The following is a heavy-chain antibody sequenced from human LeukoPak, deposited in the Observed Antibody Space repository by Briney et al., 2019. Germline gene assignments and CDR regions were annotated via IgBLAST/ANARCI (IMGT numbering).Heavy chain of an antibody. Sequence: PGGSLRLSCAASGFTFSGSAMHWVRQASGKGLEWVGRIRSKANSYATAYAASVKGRFTISRDDSKNTAYLQMDSLKTEDTAVYYCTRRDDYGDYGDAFDIWGQGTMVTVSS. CDR3: TRRDDYGDYGDAFDI. V-gene: IGHV3-73*01. CDR1: GFTFSGSA. J-gene: IGHJ3*02. CDR2: IRSKANSYAT. D-gene: IGHD4-17*01.